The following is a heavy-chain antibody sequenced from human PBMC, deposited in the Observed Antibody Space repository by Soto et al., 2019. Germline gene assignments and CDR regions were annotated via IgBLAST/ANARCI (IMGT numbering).Heavy chain of an antibody. V-gene: IGHV4-59*01. J-gene: IGHJ4*02. CDR1: NGSSSSYY. CDR2: IYYGGST. CDR3: ARDNGYSYGYTLDH. D-gene: IGHD5-18*01. Sequence: PSETLSLTCTVANGSSSSYYWSWIRQPPGKGLEWIGYIYYGGSTNYNPSLKSRVTISVDTSKNQFSLKLSSVTAADTAVYYCARDNGYSYGYTLDHWGQGTLVTVSS.